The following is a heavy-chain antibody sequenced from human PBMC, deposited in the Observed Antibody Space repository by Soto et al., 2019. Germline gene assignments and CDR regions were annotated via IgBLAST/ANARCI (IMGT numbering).Heavy chain of an antibody. D-gene: IGHD3-10*01. CDR2: IHYTGRT. V-gene: IGHV4-59*01. CDR1: GASINSYY. CDR3: ARDLTIGGFFDP. J-gene: IGHJ5*02. Sequence: KPSETLSLTCTVSGASINSYYWTWIRQPPGKELEWIGYIHYTGRTNCNPSLKSRITMSVDTSKNQFSLRLSSVTAADTAIYYCARDLTIGGFFDPWGQGTLVTVSS.